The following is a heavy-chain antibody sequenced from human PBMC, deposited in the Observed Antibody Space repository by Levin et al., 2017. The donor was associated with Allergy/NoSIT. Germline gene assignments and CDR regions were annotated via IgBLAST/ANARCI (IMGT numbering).Heavy chain of an antibody. CDR3: ARGLGESSRYTHGY. CDR1: GGSIFNYY. Sequence: PSQTLSLTCTVSGGSIFNYYWTWLRQPPGEGLEWIGSISSSGSTNYNPSLRGRVIFSLDTSKNQLSLKMSSVTAADTAVYYCARGLGESSRYTHGYWGQGTLVTVSS. J-gene: IGHJ4*02. V-gene: IGHV4-59*01. CDR2: ISSSGST. D-gene: IGHD3-16*02.